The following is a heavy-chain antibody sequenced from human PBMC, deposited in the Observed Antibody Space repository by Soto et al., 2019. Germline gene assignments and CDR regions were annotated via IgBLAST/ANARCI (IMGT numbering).Heavy chain of an antibody. CDR2: IYSGGST. J-gene: IGHJ1*01. V-gene: IGHV3-53*01. Sequence: EVQLVESGGGLIQPGGSLRLSCAASGFTVSSNYMSWVRQAPGKGLEWVSVIYSGGSTYYADSVKGRFTISRDNSKNTLYLQMNSLRVEDTAVYYWAGGGGFGSYFGYFQHWGQGTLVTVSS. D-gene: IGHD1-26*01. CDR1: GFTVSSNY. CDR3: AGGGGFGSYFGYFQH.